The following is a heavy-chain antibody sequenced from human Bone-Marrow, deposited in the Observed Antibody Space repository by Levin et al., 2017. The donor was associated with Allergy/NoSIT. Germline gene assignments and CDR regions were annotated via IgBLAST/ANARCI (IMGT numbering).Heavy chain of an antibody. D-gene: IGHD3-3*01. CDR1: GGSISSGGYY. Sequence: KSSETLSLTCTVSGGSISSGGYYWSWIRQHPGTGLDWIGYIYYSGRTYHSPSLKSRVTISIDTSNNQFSLQLTSVTAADTAIYYCARGVILGEAIQPGTVRLDPWGQGTLATVSS. CDR3: ARGVILGEAIQPGTVRLDP. J-gene: IGHJ5*02. V-gene: IGHV4-31*03. CDR2: IYYSGRT.